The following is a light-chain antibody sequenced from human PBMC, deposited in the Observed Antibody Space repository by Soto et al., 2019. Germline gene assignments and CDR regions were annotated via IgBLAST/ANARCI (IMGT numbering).Light chain of an antibody. CDR1: QSVSSSY. V-gene: IGKV3-20*01. J-gene: IGKJ3*01. CDR2: GAS. CDR3: QQYGSSLFT. Sequence: EIVLTQSPGTLSLSPGERATLSCRASQSVSSSYLAWYQQKPGQAPRLLIYGASSRATGIPDRFSGSGSGTDCTLTIRRLEPEDFAVYYCQQYGSSLFTFGPGTKVDIK.